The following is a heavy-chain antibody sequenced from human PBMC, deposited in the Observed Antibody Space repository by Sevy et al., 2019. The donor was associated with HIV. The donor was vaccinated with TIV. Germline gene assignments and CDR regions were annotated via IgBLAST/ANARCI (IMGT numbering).Heavy chain of an antibody. CDR3: ARGGAAIEYYYYYGMDV. Sequence: SETLSLTCTVSGYSISSGYYWGWIRQPPGKGLEWIGSIYHSGSTYHNPSLKSRVTISVDTSKNQFSLKLSSATAADTAVYYCARGGAAIEYYYYYGMDVWGQGTTVTVSS. J-gene: IGHJ6*02. D-gene: IGHD3-16*02. CDR2: IYHSGST. V-gene: IGHV4-38-2*02. CDR1: GYSISSGYY.